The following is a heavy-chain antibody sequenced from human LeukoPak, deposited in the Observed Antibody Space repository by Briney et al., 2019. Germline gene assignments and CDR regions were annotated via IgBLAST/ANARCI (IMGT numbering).Heavy chain of an antibody. J-gene: IGHJ4*02. V-gene: IGHV3-74*01. D-gene: IGHD6-19*01. CDR1: GFTFSSYW. CDR2: INSDGSST. CDR3: ASGWGIAVAGTGGVFDY. Sequence: SGGSLRLSCAASGFTFSSYWMHWVRQAPGKGLVWVSRINSDGSSTSYADSVKGRFTISRDNAKNTLYLQMNSLRAEDTAVYYCASGWGIAVAGTGGVFDYWGQGTLVTVPS.